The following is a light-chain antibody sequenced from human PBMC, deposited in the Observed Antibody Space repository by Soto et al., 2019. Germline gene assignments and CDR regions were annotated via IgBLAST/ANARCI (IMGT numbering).Light chain of an antibody. CDR3: SSYTSSSTYV. CDR1: SSDVGAYKY. J-gene: IGLJ1*01. CDR2: EVS. Sequence: QSVLTQPASVSGSPGQSITISCTGTSSDVGAYKYVSWYQQDPGKAPKLLIYEVSNRPSGVSNRFSASNSGNTASLTISGLQAEDEADYYCSSYTSSSTYVFGTGTKV. V-gene: IGLV2-14*01.